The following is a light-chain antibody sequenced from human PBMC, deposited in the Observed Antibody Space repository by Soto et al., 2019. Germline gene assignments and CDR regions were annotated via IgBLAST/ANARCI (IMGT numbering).Light chain of an antibody. Sequence: QSVLTQPASVSGSPGQSITISCTGTSSDVGAYNYVSWFQQHPGKAPTLIISEVSNRPSGVSNRFSGSKSGNAASLTISGLQAEDEADYFCFSFTTDWTHLFGTGTKVTVL. CDR3: FSFTTDWTHL. J-gene: IGLJ1*01. CDR1: SSDVGAYNY. V-gene: IGLV2-14*01. CDR2: EVS.